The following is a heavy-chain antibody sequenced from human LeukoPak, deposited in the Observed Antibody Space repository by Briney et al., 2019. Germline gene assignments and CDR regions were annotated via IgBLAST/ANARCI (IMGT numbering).Heavy chain of an antibody. CDR1: GFTFSSYW. Sequence: GGSLRFSCAASGFTFSSYWMHWVRQAPGKGLVWVSRINSDGSSTSDADSVKGRFTISRDNAKNSLYLQMNSLRAEDTAVYYCARDQGDYYGSGSYLYYFDYWGQGTLVTVSS. V-gene: IGHV3-74*01. CDR3: ARDQGDYYGSGSYLYYFDY. J-gene: IGHJ4*02. D-gene: IGHD3-10*01. CDR2: INSDGSST.